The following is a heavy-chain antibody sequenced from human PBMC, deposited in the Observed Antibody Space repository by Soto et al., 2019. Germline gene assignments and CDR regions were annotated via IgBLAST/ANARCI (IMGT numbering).Heavy chain of an antibody. J-gene: IGHJ6*02. CDR3: ARGGYSSTWSNLLDRSGLDV. CDR1: GSRFSNYV. V-gene: IGHV1-69*06. CDR2: IIPIFNST. Sequence: SVKVSCKVSGSRFSNYVISWVRQAPGHGLEWLGRIIPIFNSTKYAQNFQGRVTITADTSTYTVYMELSGLRSGDTAVYYCARGGYSSTWSNLLDRSGLDVWGQGTTGTVSS. D-gene: IGHD6-13*01.